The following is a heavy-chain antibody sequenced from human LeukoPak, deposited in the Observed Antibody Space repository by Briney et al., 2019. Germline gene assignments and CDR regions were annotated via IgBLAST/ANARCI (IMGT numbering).Heavy chain of an antibody. V-gene: IGHV3-21*01. D-gene: IGHD2-21*01. Sequence: GGSLRLSCAASGFTFSSYSMNWVRQAPGKGLEWVSSISSSSSYIYYADSVEGRFTISRDNAKNSLYLQMNNLRPEDTAMYYCARDVVPYSYYYMDVWGKGTTVTVSS. CDR3: ARDVVPYSYYYMDV. J-gene: IGHJ6*03. CDR1: GFTFSSYS. CDR2: ISSSSSYI.